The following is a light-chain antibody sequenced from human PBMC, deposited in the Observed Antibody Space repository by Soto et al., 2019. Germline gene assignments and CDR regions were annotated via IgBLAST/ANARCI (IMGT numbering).Light chain of an antibody. CDR1: QSISSW. Sequence: DIQMTQSPSTLSASVGDRVTITCRASQSISSWLAWYQQRPGKAPKHLIYKASSLKSGVPSRFSGSGSGTEFTLTISSLQPDDFATYYCQQYNNYPYTFGQGTKLEIK. J-gene: IGKJ2*01. CDR3: QQYNNYPYT. V-gene: IGKV1-5*03. CDR2: KAS.